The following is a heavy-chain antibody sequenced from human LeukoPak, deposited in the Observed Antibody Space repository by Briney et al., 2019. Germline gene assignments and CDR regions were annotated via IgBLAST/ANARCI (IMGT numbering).Heavy chain of an antibody. CDR2: MSAYNGNR. CDR1: GYTFTSYG. D-gene: IGHD3-3*01. Sequence: ASVKVSCKASGYTFTSYGISWVGQAPGQGREWRGWMSAYNGNRNNEQKLQGRVTITTDTYTRTAYMEMRRLRSDDTAVYYCARGVIFGVVLDAFDIWGQGTMVTVSS. J-gene: IGHJ3*02. CDR3: ARGVIFGVVLDAFDI. V-gene: IGHV1-18*01.